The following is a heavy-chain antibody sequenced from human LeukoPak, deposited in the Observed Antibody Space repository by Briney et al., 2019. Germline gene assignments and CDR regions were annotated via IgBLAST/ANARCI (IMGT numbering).Heavy chain of an antibody. D-gene: IGHD2-2*01. J-gene: IGHJ6*03. CDR3: ARAGRDCSSTSCYGSCYYYYMDV. Sequence: GGSLRLSCAASGFTFSSYSMNWVRQAPGKGLEWVSSISSSSSYIYYADSVKGRFTISRDNAKNSLYLQMNSLRAEDTAVYYCARAGRDCSSTSCYGSCYYYYMDVWGKGTTVTV. CDR1: GFTFSSYS. V-gene: IGHV3-21*01. CDR2: ISSSSSYI.